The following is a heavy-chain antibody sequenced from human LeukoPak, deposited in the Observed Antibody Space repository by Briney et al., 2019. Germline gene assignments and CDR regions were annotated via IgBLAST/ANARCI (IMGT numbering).Heavy chain of an antibody. CDR3: AKDIVRYFDWLLANFDY. D-gene: IGHD3-9*01. CDR2: ISWNSGRI. V-gene: IGHV3-9*01. Sequence: PGGSLRLSCAASGFTFDDYAMHWVRQAPGKGLEWVSGISWNSGRIGYADSVKGRFTISRDNAKNSLYLQMNSLRAEDTALYYCAKDIVRYFDWLLANFDYWGQGTLVTVPS. CDR1: GFTFDDYA. J-gene: IGHJ4*02.